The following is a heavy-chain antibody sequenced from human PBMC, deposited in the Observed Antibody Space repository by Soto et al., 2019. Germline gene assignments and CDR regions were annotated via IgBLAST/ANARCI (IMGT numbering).Heavy chain of an antibody. V-gene: IGHV3-74*01. CDR1: GFNFSNHW. D-gene: IGHD2-21*02. Sequence: TGGSLRLSCAASGFNFSNHWMHWVRQRPAEGLVWVSRITSDGKSKAYAESVKGRFAISRDNAKNTLYLQMNVLTAEDTAVYYCARESGDWPLNWFDPWGQGTLVTVSS. CDR2: ITSDGKSK. CDR3: ARESGDWPLNWFDP. J-gene: IGHJ5*02.